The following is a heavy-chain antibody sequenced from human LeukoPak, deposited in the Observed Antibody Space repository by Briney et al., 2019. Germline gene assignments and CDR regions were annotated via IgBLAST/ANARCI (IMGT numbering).Heavy chain of an antibody. CDR3: ARGIGVYSSGWYVGFDP. V-gene: IGHV4-59*01. Sequence: SETLSLTCTVSGGSISSYYWSWIRQPPGKGLEWIGYIYYSGSTYYNPSLKSRVTISVDTSKNQFSLKLSSVTAADTAVYYCARGIGVYSSGWYVGFDPWGQGTLVTVSS. J-gene: IGHJ5*02. CDR1: GGSISSYY. D-gene: IGHD6-19*01. CDR2: IYYSGST.